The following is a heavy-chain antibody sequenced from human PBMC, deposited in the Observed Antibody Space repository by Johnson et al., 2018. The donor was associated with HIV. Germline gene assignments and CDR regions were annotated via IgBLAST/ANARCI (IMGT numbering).Heavy chain of an antibody. J-gene: IGHJ3*02. Sequence: VQLVESGGGFVQPGGSLRLSCAASGFTFSNAWMSWVRQAPGKGLEWVGRIKSRTDGGTTDYGAPVKGRFTISRDDSKNTLYLQMNSLKTEDTAVYYCTTDQGYYGDAFDIWGQGTMVTVSS. V-gene: IGHV3-15*01. D-gene: IGHD3-10*01. CDR3: TTDQGYYGDAFDI. CDR2: IKSRTDGGTT. CDR1: GFTFSNAW.